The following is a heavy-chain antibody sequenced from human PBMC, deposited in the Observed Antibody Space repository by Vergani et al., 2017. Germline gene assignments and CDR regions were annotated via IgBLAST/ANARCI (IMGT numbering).Heavy chain of an antibody. D-gene: IGHD2-8*01. CDR2: IDHTGRP. V-gene: IGHV4-34*01. Sequence: QVQLQQWGGGPLKPSETLSLTCVVNGGSFTSYHWTWIRQSPGEGLEWVGDIDHTGRPDYNPSLKSRLTMSVDKSRNQFSLTLHSVTATDTAIYFCASVKTETNGHLYYYYYMDVWGQGTAVTVS. CDR1: GGSFTSYH. CDR3: ASVKTETNGHLYYYYYMDV. J-gene: IGHJ6*03.